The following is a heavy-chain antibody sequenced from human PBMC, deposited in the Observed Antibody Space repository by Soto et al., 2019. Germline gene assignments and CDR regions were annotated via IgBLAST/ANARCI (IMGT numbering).Heavy chain of an antibody. CDR1: GFTFSSYA. J-gene: IGHJ4*02. V-gene: IGHV3-30-3*01. CDR3: ARDPYDPPSCVDY. CDR2: ISYDGSNK. D-gene: IGHD3-16*01. Sequence: QVQLVESGGGVVQPGRSLRLSCAASGFTFSSYAMHWVRQAPGKGLEWVAVISYDGSNKYYADSVKGRFTISRDNSKNTLYLQMNSLRAEDTAVYYCARDPYDPPSCVDYWGQGTLVTVSS.